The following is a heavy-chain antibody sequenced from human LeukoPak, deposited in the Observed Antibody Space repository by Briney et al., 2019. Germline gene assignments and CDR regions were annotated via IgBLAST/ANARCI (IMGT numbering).Heavy chain of an antibody. CDR3: GRVRTGNTGSPEYFED. CDR1: GVSISNNNW. J-gene: IGHJ1*01. CDR2: LFYSGNT. V-gene: IGHV4-4*02. D-gene: IGHD5-12*01. Sequence: SETLSLTCAVSGVSISNNNWWSWVRQPPGKGLEWIGYLFYSGNTNSNPSLKSRVTILADTSKNQFSLRLNSVTAADTAVYFCGRVRTGNTGSPEYFEDWGQGTLVTVSS.